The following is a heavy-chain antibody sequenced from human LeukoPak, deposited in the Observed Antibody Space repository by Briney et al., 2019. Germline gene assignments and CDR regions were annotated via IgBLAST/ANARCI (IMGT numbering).Heavy chain of an antibody. V-gene: IGHV3-23*01. CDR2: ISGSGGST. CDR3: AKANMVRGVTLKFDY. CDR1: GFTFSSYA. J-gene: IGHJ4*02. Sequence: GGSLRLSYAASGFTFSSYAMSWVRQAPGKGLEWVSAISGSGGSTYYADSVKGRFTVSRDNSKNTLYLQMNSLRAEDTAIYYCAKANMVRGVTLKFDYWGQGTLVTVSS. D-gene: IGHD3-10*01.